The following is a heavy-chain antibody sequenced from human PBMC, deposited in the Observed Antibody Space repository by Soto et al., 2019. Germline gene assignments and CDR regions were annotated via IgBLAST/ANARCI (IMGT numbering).Heavy chain of an antibody. V-gene: IGHV1-69*12. CDR1: GGTFSSYA. Sequence: QLVQSGAEVKKPGPSVKVSCKASGGTFSSYAISWVRQAPGQGLEWMGGIIPIFGTADYAQKFQGRVTITADESTSTAYMELSSLRSEDTAVYYCASVETQRYYYGMDVWGQGTTVTVSS. CDR2: IIPIFGTA. J-gene: IGHJ6*02. CDR3: ASVETQRYYYGMDV. D-gene: IGHD2-15*01.